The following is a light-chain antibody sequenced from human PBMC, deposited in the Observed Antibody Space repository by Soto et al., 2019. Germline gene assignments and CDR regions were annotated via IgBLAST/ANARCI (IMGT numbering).Light chain of an antibody. Sequence: IVLTQSPDTLSLSPGETATLSCRASQSISDYLAWYQQKPGQAPRLLIYDASNRATGIPGRFSGSGSGTDFSLTISSLEAEDFAVYYCQQYGRSPFTFGPGTKVDIK. CDR2: DAS. V-gene: IGKV3-20*01. CDR3: QQYGRSPFT. CDR1: QSISDY. J-gene: IGKJ3*01.